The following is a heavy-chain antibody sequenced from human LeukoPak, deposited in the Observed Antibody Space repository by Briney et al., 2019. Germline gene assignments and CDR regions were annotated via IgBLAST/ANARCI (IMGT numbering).Heavy chain of an antibody. J-gene: IGHJ1*01. Sequence: GGSLRLSCAASGFTFSSYSMNWVRQAPGKGLEWVSSISSSSSYIYYADSVKGRFTISRDNAKNSLYLQMNSLRAEDTAVYYYARDLGVKDYYDSSGYYPEAFQHWGQGTLVTVSS. D-gene: IGHD3-22*01. CDR1: GFTFSSYS. CDR2: ISSSSSYI. CDR3: ARDLGVKDYYDSSGYYPEAFQH. V-gene: IGHV3-21*01.